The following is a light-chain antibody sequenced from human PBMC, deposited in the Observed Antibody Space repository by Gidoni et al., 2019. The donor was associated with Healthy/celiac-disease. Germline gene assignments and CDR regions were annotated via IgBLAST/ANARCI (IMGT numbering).Light chain of an antibody. CDR1: QSVSSN. Sequence: EIVMTQSPATLSVSPGERATLSCRASQSVSSNLAWYQQKPGHAPRLLIYGASTRATGIPARFSGSGSGTEFTLTISSLQSEDFAVYYCQQYNNWPMYTFXQXTKLEIK. V-gene: IGKV3-15*01. J-gene: IGKJ2*01. CDR2: GAS. CDR3: QQYNNWPMYT.